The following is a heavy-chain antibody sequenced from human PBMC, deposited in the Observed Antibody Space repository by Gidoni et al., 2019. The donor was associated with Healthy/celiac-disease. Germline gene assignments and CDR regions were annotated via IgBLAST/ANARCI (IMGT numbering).Heavy chain of an antibody. D-gene: IGHD3-10*01. Sequence: QVQLQESGPGLVTPSQTLSLPCTVSGGSISSGGYYWSWIRQHPGKGLEWIGYIYYSGSTYYNPSLKSRVTISVDTSKNQFSLKLSSVTAADTAVYYCASGATITMDAFDIWGQGTMVTVSS. J-gene: IGHJ3*02. V-gene: IGHV4-31*03. CDR3: ASGATITMDAFDI. CDR2: IYYSGST. CDR1: GGSISSGGYY.